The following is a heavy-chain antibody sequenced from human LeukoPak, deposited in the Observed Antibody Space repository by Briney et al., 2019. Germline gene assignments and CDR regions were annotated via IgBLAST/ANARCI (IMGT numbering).Heavy chain of an antibody. D-gene: IGHD5-18*01. CDR3: ARRASTERGHSYGLDY. CDR2: ISYDGSNK. V-gene: IGHV3-30*04. CDR1: GFTFSSYA. Sequence: GGSLRLSCAASGFTFSSYAMHWVRQAPGKGLEWVAVISYDGSNKYYADSVKGRFTISRDNAKNSLFLQMNSLRAEDTAVYYCARRASTERGHSYGLDYWGQGTLVTVSS. J-gene: IGHJ4*02.